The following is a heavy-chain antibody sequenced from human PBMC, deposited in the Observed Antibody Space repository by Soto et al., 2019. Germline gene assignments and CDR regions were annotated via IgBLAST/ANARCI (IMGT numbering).Heavy chain of an antibody. J-gene: IGHJ4*02. V-gene: IGHV3-23*01. CDR3: AKNRLLWFGELFFDY. CDR2: VSGNGAST. CDR1: RFTFNNYA. Sequence: EVQLLESGGGLVQPGGSLRLSCAASRFTFNNYAMSWVRQAPGKGLEWVSGVSGNGASTYYADSGKGRFTISRDNSQNTLFMQMNSLRAEDTAVYYCAKNRLLWFGELFFDYWGQGTLVTVSS. D-gene: IGHD3-10*01.